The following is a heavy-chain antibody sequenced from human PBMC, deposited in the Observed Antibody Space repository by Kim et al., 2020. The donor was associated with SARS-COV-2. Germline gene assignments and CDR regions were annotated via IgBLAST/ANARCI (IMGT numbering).Heavy chain of an antibody. D-gene: IGHD6-19*01. CDR3: ARDDRHGRSSGWYPDWFDP. Sequence: ASVKVSCKASGYTFTSYGISWVRQAPGQGLEWMGWISAYNGNTNYAQKLQGRVTMTTDTSTSTAYMELRSLGSDDTAVYYCARDDRHGRSSGWYPDWFDPGGQGTLVTVSS. CDR2: ISAYNGNT. J-gene: IGHJ5*02. CDR1: GYTFTSYG. V-gene: IGHV1-18*01.